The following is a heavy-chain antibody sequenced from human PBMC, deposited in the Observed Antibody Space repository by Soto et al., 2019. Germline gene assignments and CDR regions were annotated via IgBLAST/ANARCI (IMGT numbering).Heavy chain of an antibody. CDR2: ISAAGDR. J-gene: IGHJ6*02. CDR3: ATTVRDFYGLDV. D-gene: IGHD1-1*01. Sequence: EVQLVESGGGLVQPGGSLRLSCAASGFTFRNYDMHWVRQGTGKGLEWVSGISAAGDRDYAADVECRFNISREKAQNSFFMQMNSLRVGDTAVYYCATTVRDFYGLDVWGQGTRVIVSS. V-gene: IGHV3-13*05. CDR1: GFTFRNYD.